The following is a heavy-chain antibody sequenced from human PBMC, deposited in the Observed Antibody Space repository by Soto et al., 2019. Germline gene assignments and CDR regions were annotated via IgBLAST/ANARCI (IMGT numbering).Heavy chain of an antibody. Sequence: QVQLVESGGGVVQPGRSLRLSCAASGFTFSSYAMHWVRQAPGKGLEWVAVISYDGSNKYYADSVKGRFTISRDNSKNTLYLQMNSLRAEDTAVYYCARAPNDWEMATIFGWGQGTLVTVSS. J-gene: IGHJ4*02. CDR3: ARAPNDWEMATIFG. CDR1: GFTFSSYA. CDR2: ISYDGSNK. D-gene: IGHD5-12*01. V-gene: IGHV3-30-3*01.